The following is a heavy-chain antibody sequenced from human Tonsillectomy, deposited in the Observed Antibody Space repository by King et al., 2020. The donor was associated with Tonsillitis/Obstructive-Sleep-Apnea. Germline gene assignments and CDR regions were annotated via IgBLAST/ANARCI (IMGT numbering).Heavy chain of an antibody. CDR2: FWFDGSNK. Sequence: VQLVESGGGVVQPGRSLRLSCAASGFTFSTSGMHWVRPAPGKGLEWVAVFWFDGSNKYYTDSVKGRFTISRDNSKNTLYLQMNSLRAEDTAVYYCAKDRGFTYGPSDAFDIWGQGTMVTVSS. CDR1: GFTFSTSG. V-gene: IGHV3-33*06. D-gene: IGHD5-18*01. J-gene: IGHJ3*02. CDR3: AKDRGFTYGPSDAFDI.